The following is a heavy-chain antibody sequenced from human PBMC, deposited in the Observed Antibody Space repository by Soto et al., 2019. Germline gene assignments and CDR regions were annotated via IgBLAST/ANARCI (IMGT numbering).Heavy chain of an antibody. J-gene: IGHJ6*02. CDR2: ISGDTATT. CDR1: GFSFSEYS. Sequence: PGGSLRLSCAASGFSFSEYSMTWVRQAPGKGLQWGSAISGDTATTHYADSVKGRFTISRDNTRDTLYLQMNSLRVEDTAIYYCAKPLQQWLLQGSGVDVWGQGTTVTVSS. CDR3: AKPLQQWLLQGSGVDV. V-gene: IGHV3-23*01. D-gene: IGHD6-19*01.